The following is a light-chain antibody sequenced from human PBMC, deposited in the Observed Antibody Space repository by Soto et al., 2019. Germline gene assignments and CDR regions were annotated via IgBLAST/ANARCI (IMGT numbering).Light chain of an antibody. CDR1: RSINIF. J-gene: IGKJ1*01. CDR2: GAS. Sequence: MTQSPFSLSASVGDRVTITCRASRSINIFLNWYQQKPGQAPRLLIYGASTRATGIPDRFSGSGSGTDFTLTISSLQSEDFAVYHCQQYNNWPRTFGQGTKVDIK. CDR3: QQYNNWPRT. V-gene: IGKV3-15*01.